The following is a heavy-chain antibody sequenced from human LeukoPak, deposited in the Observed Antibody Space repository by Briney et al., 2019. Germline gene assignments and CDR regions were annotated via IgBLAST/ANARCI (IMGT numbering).Heavy chain of an antibody. CDR2: IYYSGST. D-gene: IGHD4-17*01. V-gene: IGHV4-38-2*02. Sequence: PSETLSLTCTVSGYSISSGYYWGWIRQPPGKGLEWIGSIYYSGSTYYNPSLKSRVTISVDTSKNQFSLKLSSVTAADTAVYYCAREGLRTNAFDIWGQGTMVTVSS. CDR1: GYSISSGYY. J-gene: IGHJ3*02. CDR3: AREGLRTNAFDI.